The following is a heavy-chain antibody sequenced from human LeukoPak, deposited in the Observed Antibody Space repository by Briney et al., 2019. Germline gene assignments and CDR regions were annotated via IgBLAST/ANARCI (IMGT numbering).Heavy chain of an antibody. CDR3: ARVGIVVVTDPYYFDY. J-gene: IGHJ4*02. Sequence: ASVKVSCKASGYTFTGYYMHWVRQAPGQGLEWMGWINPNSGGTNYAQKFQGRVTMTRDMSTSTVYMELSSLRSEDTAVYYCARVGIVVVTDPYYFDYWGQGTLVTVSS. CDR2: INPNSGGT. CDR1: GYTFTGYY. D-gene: IGHD2-21*02. V-gene: IGHV1-2*02.